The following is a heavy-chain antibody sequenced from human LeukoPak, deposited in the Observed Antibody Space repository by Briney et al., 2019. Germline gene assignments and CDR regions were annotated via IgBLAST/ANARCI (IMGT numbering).Heavy chain of an antibody. D-gene: IGHD3-9*01. CDR2: INHSGST. CDR3: ARVTSSRYFDSSEARQPIDY. CDR1: GGSFSGYY. J-gene: IGHJ4*02. Sequence: PSETLSLTCAVCGGSFSGYYWSWIRQPPGKGLEWIGEINHSGSTNYNPSLKSRVTISVDTSKNQFSLKLSSVTAADTAVYYCARVTSSRYFDSSEARQPIDYWGQGTLVTVSS. V-gene: IGHV4-34*01.